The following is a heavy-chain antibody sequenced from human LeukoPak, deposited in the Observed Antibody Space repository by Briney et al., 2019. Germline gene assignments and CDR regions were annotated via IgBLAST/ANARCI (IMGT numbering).Heavy chain of an antibody. V-gene: IGHV1-2*02. CDR2: INPNNGDT. D-gene: IGHD1-26*01. J-gene: IGHJ4*02. CDR3: ARSGGATDFDF. CDR1: GYTFTGYH. Sequence: GASVKVSCKASGYTFTGYHMHWVRQAPGQGLEWMGWINPNNGDTKYAQKFQGRVTMTRDMSISTAYMDLSRLRSDDTAVYYCARSGGATDFDFWAQGTLVTVSS.